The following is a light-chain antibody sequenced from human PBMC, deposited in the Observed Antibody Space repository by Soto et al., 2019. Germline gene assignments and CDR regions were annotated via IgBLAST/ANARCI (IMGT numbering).Light chain of an antibody. CDR3: QQYYNVPIT. V-gene: IGKV1-33*01. Sequence: DIQMTQSPSSLSASVGDRVTITCQASQDIGNYLNWYQQRPGKAPKLLILDASSLDTGVPSRFSGSGSGTDFTFTISSLQSEDIETYYCQQYYNVPITFGQGTRLEIK. CDR2: DAS. CDR1: QDIGNY. J-gene: IGKJ5*01.